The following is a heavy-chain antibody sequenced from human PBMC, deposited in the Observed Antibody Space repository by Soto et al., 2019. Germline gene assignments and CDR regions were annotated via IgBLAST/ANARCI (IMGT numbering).Heavy chain of an antibody. CDR2: LTNDGGYT. CDR3: AKDRRHHNTRTDAFDV. D-gene: IGHD5-18*01. CDR1: GFTFSGHY. V-gene: IGHV3-11*01. J-gene: IGHJ3*01. Sequence: KPGGSLRLSCKASGFTFSGHYMNWIRQAPGKGLEWLAYLTNDGGYTYYADSVRGRFTIWRDNAKDSLYLQINDLRADDTGVYYCAKDRRHHNTRTDAFDVWGQGTKVTV.